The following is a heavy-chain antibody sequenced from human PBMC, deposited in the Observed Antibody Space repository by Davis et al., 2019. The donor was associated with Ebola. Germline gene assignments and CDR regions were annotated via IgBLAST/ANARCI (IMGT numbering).Heavy chain of an antibody. CDR2: IKQDGSEK. CDR1: GFTVSSNY. J-gene: IGHJ4*02. Sequence: PGGSLRLSCAASGFTVSSNYMSWVRQAPGKGLEWVANIKQDGSEKYYADSVKGRFTISRDNSKNTLYLQMNSLRAEDTAVYYCAKGGGSWYGQWLALEYWGQGTLVTVSS. V-gene: IGHV3-7*01. CDR3: AKGGGSWYGQWLALEY. D-gene: IGHD6-13*01.